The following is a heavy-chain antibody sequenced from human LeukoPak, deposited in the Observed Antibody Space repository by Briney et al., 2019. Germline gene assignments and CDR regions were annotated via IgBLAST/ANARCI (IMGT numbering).Heavy chain of an antibody. V-gene: IGHV3-20*04. D-gene: IGHD3-22*01. J-gene: IGHJ4*02. CDR2: INWNGGST. CDR1: GFTFDDYG. Sequence: GGSLGLSCAASGFTFDDYGMSWVRQAPGKGLEWVSGINWNGGSTGYADSVKGRFTISRDNAKNSLYLQMNSLRAEDTALYYCARSYYESSGYPPTSFDYWGQGTLVTVSS. CDR3: ARSYYESSGYPPTSFDY.